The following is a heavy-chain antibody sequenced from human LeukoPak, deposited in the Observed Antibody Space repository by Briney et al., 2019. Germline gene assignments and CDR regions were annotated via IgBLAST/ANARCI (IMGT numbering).Heavy chain of an antibody. D-gene: IGHD6-19*01. CDR1: GFTFSKYW. CDR2: INTDGTVT. J-gene: IGHJ4*02. CDR3: ATKQWLAPPPDS. Sequence: GGPLRLSCAASGFTFSKYWMLWVRHAPGKGLESVSRINTDGTVTTYADSVKGRFTVSRDNADNTMFLQMNSVRDKDTAVYYCATKQWLAPPPDSWGQGTPVTVSS. V-gene: IGHV3-74*01.